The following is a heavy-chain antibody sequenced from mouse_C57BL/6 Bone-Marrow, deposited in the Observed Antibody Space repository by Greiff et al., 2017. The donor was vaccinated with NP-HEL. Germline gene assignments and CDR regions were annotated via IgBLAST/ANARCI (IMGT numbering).Heavy chain of an antibody. J-gene: IGHJ2*01. CDR1: GFNIKDYY. V-gene: IGHV14-2*01. CDR2: IDPEDGET. D-gene: IGHD1-1*01. CDR3: AFITTVVATGDY. Sequence: EVQLQQSGAELVKPGASVKLSCTASGFNIKDYYMHWVKQRTEQGLEWIGRIDPEDGETKYAPKFQGKATITAETSSNTAYLQLSILTSEDTAVYYGAFITTVVATGDYWGQGTTLTVSS.